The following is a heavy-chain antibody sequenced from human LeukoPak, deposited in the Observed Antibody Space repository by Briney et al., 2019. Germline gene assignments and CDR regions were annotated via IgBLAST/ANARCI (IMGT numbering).Heavy chain of an antibody. V-gene: IGHV3-48*03. CDR3: ARGTLTRWLQSGYYYGMDV. J-gene: IGHJ6*02. D-gene: IGHD5-24*01. CDR2: ISSSGSTI. Sequence: TGGSLRLSCAASGSTFSSYEMNWVRQAPGKGLEWVSYISSSGSTIYYTDSVKGRFTISRDNAKNSLYLQMNSLRAEDTAVYYCARGTLTRWLQSGYYYGMDVWGQGTTVTVSS. CDR1: GSTFSSYE.